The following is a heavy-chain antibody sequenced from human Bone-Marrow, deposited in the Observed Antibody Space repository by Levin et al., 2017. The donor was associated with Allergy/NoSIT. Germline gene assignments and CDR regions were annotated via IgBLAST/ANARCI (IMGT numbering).Heavy chain of an antibody. CDR1: GFTFRNYW. J-gene: IGHJ4*02. Sequence: PGGSLRLSCAASGFTFRNYWMHWVRQAPGKGLVWVSRINSDGSTTSYADSVKGRFTISRDNAKNTLYLQMNSLRVEDTALYYCARPYCSSTSCYLGMDHWGQGTLVTVSS. D-gene: IGHD2-2*01. CDR2: INSDGSTT. V-gene: IGHV3-74*01. CDR3: ARPYCSSTSCYLGMDH.